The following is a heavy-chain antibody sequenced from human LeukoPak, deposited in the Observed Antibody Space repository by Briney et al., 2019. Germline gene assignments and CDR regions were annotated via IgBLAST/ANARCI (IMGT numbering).Heavy chain of an antibody. CDR1: GGSFSGYY. J-gene: IGHJ4*02. D-gene: IGHD3-22*01. CDR3: ARNYDSSGPPGY. CDR2: INHSGST. Sequence: SETLSLTCAVYGGSFSGYYWSWIRQPPGKGLEWIGEINHSGSTNYNPSLKSRVTISVDTSKNQFSLKLSSLTAADTAVYYFARNYDSSGPPGYWGQGTLVTVSS. V-gene: IGHV4-34*01.